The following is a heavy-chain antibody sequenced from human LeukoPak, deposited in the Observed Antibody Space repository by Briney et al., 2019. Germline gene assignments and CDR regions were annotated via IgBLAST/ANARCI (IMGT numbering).Heavy chain of an antibody. Sequence: GGSLRLSCAASEFTFNSYWMSWVRQAPGKGLEWVANIKQDGGQIYYLDSVKGRFTVSRDNAKNSLYLQMNSLRAEDTAVYYCARLGARQMLEYWGQGTLVTVS. V-gene: IGHV3-7*01. J-gene: IGHJ4*02. CDR3: ARLGARQMLEY. D-gene: IGHD4-17*01. CDR2: IKQDGGQI. CDR1: EFTFNSYW.